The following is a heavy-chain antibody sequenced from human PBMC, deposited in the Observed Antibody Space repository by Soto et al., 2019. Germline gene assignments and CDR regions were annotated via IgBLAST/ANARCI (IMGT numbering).Heavy chain of an antibody. D-gene: IGHD4-17*01. J-gene: IGHJ4*02. CDR2: IYYSGST. Sequence: SETLSLTCTVSGGSISSYYWSWIRQPPGKGLEWIGYIYYSGSTNYNPSLRSRVTILLDTSKNQFSLRLSSVTAADTAVYYCASLNFGDFFDYWGQGTLVTVSS. CDR1: GGSISSYY. CDR3: ASLNFGDFFDY. V-gene: IGHV4-59*01.